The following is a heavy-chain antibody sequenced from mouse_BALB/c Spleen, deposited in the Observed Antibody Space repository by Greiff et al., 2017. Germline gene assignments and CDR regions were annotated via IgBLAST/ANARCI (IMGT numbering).Heavy chain of an antibody. CDR3: TRGITTAY. CDR2: IRLKSNNYAT. D-gene: IGHD2-4*01. J-gene: IGHJ3*01. Sequence: EVQLVESGGGLVQPGGSMKLSCVASGFTFSNYWMNWVRQSPEKGLEWVAEIRLKSNNYATHYAESVKGRLTISRDDSKSSVYLQMNNLRAEDTGIYYCTRGITTAYWGQGTLVTVSA. CDR1: GFTFSNYW. V-gene: IGHV6-6*02.